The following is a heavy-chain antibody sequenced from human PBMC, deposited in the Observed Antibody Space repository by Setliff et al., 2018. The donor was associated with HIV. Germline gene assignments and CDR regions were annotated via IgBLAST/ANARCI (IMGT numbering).Heavy chain of an antibody. V-gene: IGHV3-9*01. Sequence: GGSLRLPCAGSGFIFNNYAMYWVRQPTGRGLEWVSGISWNGDLTAYAGFTKGRFTISRDNARKSLYLEMNSLTTEDTALYYCVKEGSQSGLYYHYMDVWGKGTTGTVSS. CDR3: VKEGSQSGLYYHYMDV. CDR2: ISWNGDLT. CDR1: GFIFNNYA. D-gene: IGHD2-2*02. J-gene: IGHJ6*03.